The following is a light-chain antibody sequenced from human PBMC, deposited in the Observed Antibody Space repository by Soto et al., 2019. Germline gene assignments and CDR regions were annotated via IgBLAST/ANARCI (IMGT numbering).Light chain of an antibody. CDR2: GAS. CDR3: QQYNTWPGT. Sequence: GERATLSCRASQSVSSKLAWYQQKPGQAPRLLFYGASTGATGIPARFSGSGSETEFTLSISSLQSEDFAVYYCQQYNTWPGTFGQGTKVDIK. J-gene: IGKJ1*01. V-gene: IGKV3-15*01. CDR1: QSVSSK.